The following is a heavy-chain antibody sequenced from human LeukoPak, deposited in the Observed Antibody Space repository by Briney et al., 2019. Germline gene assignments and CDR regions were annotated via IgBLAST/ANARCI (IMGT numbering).Heavy chain of an antibody. J-gene: IGHJ5*02. D-gene: IGHD3-22*01. CDR2: IYYSGST. CDR1: GGSISSHY. Sequence: PSETLSLTCTVSGGSISSHYWSWIRQPPGKGLEWIGYIYYSGSTNYNPSLKSRVTISVDTSKNQFSLKLSSVTAADTAVYYCALSYDSSGYDWFDPWGQGTLVTVSS. CDR3: ALSYDSSGYDWFDP. V-gene: IGHV4-59*11.